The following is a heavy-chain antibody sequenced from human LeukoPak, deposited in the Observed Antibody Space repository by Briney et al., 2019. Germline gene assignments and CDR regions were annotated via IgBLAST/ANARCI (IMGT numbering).Heavy chain of an antibody. CDR1: GFTFSSYE. V-gene: IGHV3-48*03. Sequence: PGGSLRLSCAASGFTFSSYEMNWVRQAPGKGLEWVSYISSSGSTIYYADSVKGRFTISRDNAKNSLYLQMNSLRAEDTAVYYCARGSYTSGSDYWGQGTLVTVSS. CDR3: ARGSYTSGSDY. CDR2: ISSSGSTI. D-gene: IGHD5-12*01. J-gene: IGHJ4*02.